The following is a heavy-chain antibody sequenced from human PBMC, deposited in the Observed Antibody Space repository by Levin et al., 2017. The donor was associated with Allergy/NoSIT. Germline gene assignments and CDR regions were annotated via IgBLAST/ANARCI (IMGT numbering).Heavy chain of an antibody. J-gene: IGHJ3*02. D-gene: IGHD3-3*01. V-gene: IGHV5-51*01. CDR2: IYPGDSDT. Sequence: PGGSLRLSCKGSGSSFTSYWIGWVRQMPGKGLEWMGIIYPGDSDTRYSPSFQGQVTISADKSISTAYLQWSSLKASDTAMYYCARQLRTIFGVVDAFDIWGQGTMVTVSS. CDR1: GSSFTSYW. CDR3: ARQLRTIFGVVDAFDI.